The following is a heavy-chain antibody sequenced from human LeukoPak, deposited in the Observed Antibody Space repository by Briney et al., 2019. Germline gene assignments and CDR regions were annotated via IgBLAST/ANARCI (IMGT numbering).Heavy chain of an antibody. CDR2: IYYSGST. CDR1: GGSISSSSYY. Sequence: SETLSLTCTVSGGSISSSSYYWGWIRQPPGKGLEWIGSIYYSGSTYYNPSLKSRVTISVDTSKNQFSLKLSSVTAADTAVYYCARGYRPYSRSWYYTLSANYNWFDPWGQGTLVTVSS. V-gene: IGHV4-39*07. J-gene: IGHJ5*02. CDR3: ARGYRPYSRSWYYTLSANYNWFDP. D-gene: IGHD6-13*01.